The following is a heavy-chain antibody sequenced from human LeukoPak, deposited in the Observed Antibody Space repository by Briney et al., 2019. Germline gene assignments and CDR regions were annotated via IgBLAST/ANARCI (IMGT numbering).Heavy chain of an antibody. Sequence: GGSLTLSCAASGFTFSDYYMSWIRQAPGGGREWVSYISSSGITIKYAASAKGRFTISSDNAKNSMYLQMISLRAEDTAVYYCARDLDSGSYYDYWGQGTLVTVSS. CDR3: ARDLDSGSYYDY. CDR1: GFTFSDYY. CDR2: ISSSGITI. J-gene: IGHJ4*02. D-gene: IGHD1-26*01. V-gene: IGHV3-11*01.